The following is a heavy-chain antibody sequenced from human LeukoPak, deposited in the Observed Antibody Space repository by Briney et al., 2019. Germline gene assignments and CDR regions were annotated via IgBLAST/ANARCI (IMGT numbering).Heavy chain of an antibody. Sequence: ASVKVPCKASGYTFTGYYMHWVRQAPAQGLEWMGWINPNSGGTNYAQKFQGRVTMTRDTSISTAYMELSRLRSDDTAVYYCARDGVYSSGWYVDYWGQGTLVTVSA. V-gene: IGHV1-2*02. D-gene: IGHD6-19*01. CDR2: INPNSGGT. CDR3: ARDGVYSSGWYVDY. J-gene: IGHJ4*02. CDR1: GYTFTGYY.